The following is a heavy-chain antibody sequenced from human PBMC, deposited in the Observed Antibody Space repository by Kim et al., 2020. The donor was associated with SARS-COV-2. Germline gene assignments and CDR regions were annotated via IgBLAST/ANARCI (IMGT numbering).Heavy chain of an antibody. CDR3: ASLDFWSGFDY. J-gene: IGHJ4*02. Sequence: GGSLRLSCAASGFTFSSYTMHWVRQAPGRGLEWVALISSDGSDKFYTDSVKGRFTISRDNFKNTLYLQMNSLRAEDTAVHFCASLDFWSGFDYWGQGTLV. V-gene: IGHV3-30*04. CDR1: GFTFSSYT. CDR2: ISSDGSDK. D-gene: IGHD3-3*01.